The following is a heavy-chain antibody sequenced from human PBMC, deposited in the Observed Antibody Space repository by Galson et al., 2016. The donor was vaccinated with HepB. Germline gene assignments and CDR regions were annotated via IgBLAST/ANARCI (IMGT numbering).Heavy chain of an antibody. CDR1: GFTFSRYG. CDR2: ISYDGGDK. J-gene: IGHJ4*02. V-gene: IGHV3-30*19. Sequence: SLRLSCAASGFTFSRYGMHWVRQAPGTGLEWVAVISYDGGDKHYEDSVKGRFTVSGDNSKNKLFLQMNSLRVEDTAVYYCAKLDCGRDCPRDDGGQGTQVTVS. CDR3: AKLDCGRDCPRDD. D-gene: IGHD2-21*02.